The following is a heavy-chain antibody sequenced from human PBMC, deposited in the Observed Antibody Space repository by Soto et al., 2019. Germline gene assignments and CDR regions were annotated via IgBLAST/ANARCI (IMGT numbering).Heavy chain of an antibody. CDR3: ARDRSTKAAAGLYYYYYGMDV. Sequence: SETPSTTFTVPGGSISPNTYYWCWISLPQGTGLLWIGSIYYSGSTYYNPSLKSRVTISVDTSKNQFSLKLSSVTAADTAVYYCARDRSTKAAAGLYYYYYGMDVWGQGITVTVS. CDR1: GGSISPNTYY. J-gene: IGHJ6*02. D-gene: IGHD6-13*01. V-gene: IGHV4-39*02. CDR2: IYYSGST.